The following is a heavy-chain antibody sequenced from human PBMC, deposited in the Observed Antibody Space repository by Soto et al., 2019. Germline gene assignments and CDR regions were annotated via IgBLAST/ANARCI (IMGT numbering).Heavy chain of an antibody. CDR2: IFPGDSDT. CDR1: GYEFTSYW. CDR3: ARRDSSGYDPDALDI. V-gene: IGHV5-51*01. Sequence: PGESLKISCQGSGYEFTSYWNGWVRQMPGKGLEWMGIIFPGDSDTRYSPSFHGQVTISADNSISTAYLQWSSLRASDTAMYYCARRDSSGYDPDALDIWGQGTLVTVSS. J-gene: IGHJ3*02. D-gene: IGHD3-22*01.